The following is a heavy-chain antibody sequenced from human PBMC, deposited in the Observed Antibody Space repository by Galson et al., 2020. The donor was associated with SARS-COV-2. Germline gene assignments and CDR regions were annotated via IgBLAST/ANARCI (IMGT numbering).Heavy chain of an antibody. CDR1: GFTFSNYY. Sequence: GGSLRLSCAASGFTFSNYYMSWIRQAPGKGLEWVSYISSSSSYTNYADSVKGRFTISRDNAKNSLYLQMNSLRAEDTAVYYCARASDSSGYYGVEDYWGQGTLVTVSS. CDR3: ARASDSSGYYGVEDY. CDR2: ISSSSSYT. J-gene: IGHJ4*02. V-gene: IGHV3-11*06. D-gene: IGHD3-22*01.